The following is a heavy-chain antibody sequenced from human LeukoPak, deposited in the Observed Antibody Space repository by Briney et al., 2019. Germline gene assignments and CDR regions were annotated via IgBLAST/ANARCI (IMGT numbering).Heavy chain of an antibody. J-gene: IGHJ4*02. CDR1: GFTLSSYG. D-gene: IGHD6-19*01. V-gene: IGHV3-30*02. CDR2: IGYDGSNK. CDR3: AKDRLVLGSVLDY. Sequence: GGSLRLSCAASGFTLSSYGIHGVRQAQGKGLEWVTFIGYDGSNKYYADSVKGRFTISRDNSKNTLFLQMNSLRAEDTAVYYCAKDRLVLGSVLDYWGQGTLVTVSS.